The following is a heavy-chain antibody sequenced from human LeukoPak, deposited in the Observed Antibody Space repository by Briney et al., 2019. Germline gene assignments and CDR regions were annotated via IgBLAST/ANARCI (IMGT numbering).Heavy chain of an antibody. Sequence: GGSLRLSCAASGFTFSSYAMSWVRQAPGKGLEWVSAISGSGGSTYYADSVKGRFTISRDNSKNTLYLQMNSLRAEDTAVYYCAKDPSLSTMIDLYFDYWGQGTLVTVSS. V-gene: IGHV3-23*01. D-gene: IGHD3-22*01. J-gene: IGHJ4*02. CDR3: AKDPSLSTMIDLYFDY. CDR2: ISGSGGST. CDR1: GFTFSSYA.